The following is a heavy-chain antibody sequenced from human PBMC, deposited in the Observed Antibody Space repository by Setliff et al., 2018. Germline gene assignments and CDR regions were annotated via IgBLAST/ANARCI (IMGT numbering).Heavy chain of an antibody. V-gene: IGHV3-7*01. Sequence: GGSLRLSCTTSGFTFSSYEVNWVRQAPGKGPEWVANIKQDGSEKYYVDSVEGRFTISRDNAKNLLFLQMRGLRAGDTAVYYCFGAGTCSYWGQGTQVTVSS. D-gene: IGHD3-16*01. CDR3: FGAGTCSY. CDR2: IKQDGSEK. CDR1: GFTFSSYE. J-gene: IGHJ4*02.